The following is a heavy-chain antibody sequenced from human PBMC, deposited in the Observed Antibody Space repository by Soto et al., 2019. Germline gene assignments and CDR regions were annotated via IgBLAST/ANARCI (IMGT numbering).Heavy chain of an antibody. CDR3: ARPRGVVKEGYYYYYYGMDV. CDR1: GYTFTSYG. V-gene: IGHV1-18*04. Sequence: ASVKVSCKASGYTFTSYGISWVRQAPGQGLEWMGWISAYNGNTNYAQKLQGRVTMTTDASTSTAYMELRSLRSDDTAVYYCARPRGVVKEGYYYYYYGMDVWGQGTTVTVSS. CDR2: ISAYNGNT. D-gene: IGHD2-15*01. J-gene: IGHJ6*02.